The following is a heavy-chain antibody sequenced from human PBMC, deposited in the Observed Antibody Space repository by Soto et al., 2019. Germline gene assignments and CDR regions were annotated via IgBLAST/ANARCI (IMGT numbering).Heavy chain of an antibody. CDR2: ISYDGSNK. J-gene: IGHJ4*02. CDR1: GFTFSSYG. Sequence: QVQLVESGGGVVQPGRSLRLSCAASGFTFSSYGMHWVRQAPGKGLEWVAVISYDGSNKYYADSVKGRFTISRDNSKNTRYLQMNSLRAEDTAVYYRAKADGYNPFDYWGQGTLVTVSS. D-gene: IGHD5-12*01. V-gene: IGHV3-30*18. CDR3: AKADGYNPFDY.